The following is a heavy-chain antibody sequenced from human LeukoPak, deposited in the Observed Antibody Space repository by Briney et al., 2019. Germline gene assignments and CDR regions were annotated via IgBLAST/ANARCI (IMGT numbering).Heavy chain of an antibody. CDR1: GFTFGDYA. D-gene: IGHD2-21*02. J-gene: IGHJ4*02. Sequence: PGRSLRLSCTASGFTFGDYAMSWFRQAPGKGLEGVGFIRSKAYGGTTEYAASVKGRFTISRDDSKSTAYLQMTSLKTEDTAVYYCSRDGLYCGGDCWDFDYWGQGTLVTVSS. CDR3: SRDGLYCGGDCWDFDY. CDR2: IRSKAYGGTT. V-gene: IGHV3-49*03.